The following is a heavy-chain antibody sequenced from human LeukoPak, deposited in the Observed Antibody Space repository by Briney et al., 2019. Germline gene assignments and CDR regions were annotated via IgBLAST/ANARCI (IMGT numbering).Heavy chain of an antibody. CDR1: GFTFSSYG. D-gene: IGHD5-18*01. Sequence: GGSLRLSCAASGFTFSSYGMHWVRQAPGKGLEWVAFIRYDGSNKYYADSVKGRFTISRDNSKNTLYLQMNRLRAEDTAVYYCAKGGWIQLWSYDYWGQGTLVTVSS. V-gene: IGHV3-30*02. CDR3: AKGGWIQLWSYDY. CDR2: IRYDGSNK. J-gene: IGHJ4*02.